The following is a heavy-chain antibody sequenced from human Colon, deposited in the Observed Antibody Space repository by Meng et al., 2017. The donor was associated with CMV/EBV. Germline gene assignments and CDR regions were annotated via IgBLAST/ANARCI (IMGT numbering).Heavy chain of an antibody. Sequence: SGYTFTDYYLHWVRQAPGQGLEWMGWINPNGGGTDYAQTFKGRVTLTWDTSITTAHLEVSRLTSADTAIYYCARVKCGATSCSQGLDPWGQGTLVTVSS. CDR2: INPNGGGT. V-gene: IGHV1-2*02. J-gene: IGHJ5*02. CDR1: GYTFTDYY. CDR3: ARVKCGATSCSQGLDP. D-gene: IGHD1-26*01.